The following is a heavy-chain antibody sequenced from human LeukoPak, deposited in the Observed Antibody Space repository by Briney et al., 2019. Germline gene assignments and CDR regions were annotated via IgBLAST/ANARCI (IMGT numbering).Heavy chain of an antibody. CDR1: GGSISSYY. D-gene: IGHD1-26*01. CDR2: IYTSVST. V-gene: IGHV4-4*07. J-gene: IGHJ4*02. Sequence: PSQTLSLTCTVSGGSISSYYWSSIWQPAGKGLEWIGRIYTSVSTNYNPSLKSRVTMSVDTSKNQFSLTLSSVTAADTAVYYCAREPKGRGSYYYPFDYWGQGTLVTVSS. CDR3: AREPKGRGSYYYPFDY.